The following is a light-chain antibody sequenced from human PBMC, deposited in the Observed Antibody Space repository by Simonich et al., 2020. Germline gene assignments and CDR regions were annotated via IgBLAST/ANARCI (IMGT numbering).Light chain of an antibody. Sequence: QTVVTQEPSFSVSPGGTVTLTCGLSSGSVSTSYYPSWYRQTPGPAPRTLIYSTNPRSSGVPDRFSGSILGNKAALTITGAQADDESDYYCVLYMGSGIWVFGGGTKLTVL. CDR2: STN. CDR3: VLYMGSGIWV. J-gene: IGLJ3*02. V-gene: IGLV8-61*01. CDR1: SGSVSTSYY.